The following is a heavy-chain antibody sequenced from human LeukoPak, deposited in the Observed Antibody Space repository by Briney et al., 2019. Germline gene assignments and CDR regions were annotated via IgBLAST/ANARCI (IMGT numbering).Heavy chain of an antibody. V-gene: IGHV3-33*08. CDR1: GFTFSSYA. J-gene: IGHJ4*02. CDR3: ARAAGYWGYYFDY. Sequence: GGSLRLSCAASGFTFSSYAMNWVRQAPGKGLEWVAIIWYDGSNKFYADSVRGRFTISRDNSKNTLYLQMSSLRAEDTAVYYCARAAGYWGYYFDYWGQGTLVTVSS. CDR2: IWYDGSNK. D-gene: IGHD2-8*02.